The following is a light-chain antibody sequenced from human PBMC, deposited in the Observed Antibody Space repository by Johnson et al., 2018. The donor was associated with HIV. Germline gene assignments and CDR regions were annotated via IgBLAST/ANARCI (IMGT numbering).Light chain of an antibody. Sequence: QSVLTQPPSVSAAPGQKVTISCSGSNSNIGNNYVSWYQQVPGTAPKRLIYDNSKRHSGNPDRFYSYKSGTSATLAMTGLPSGAEADYFCETWDSLSAADVFGIGTKVTVL. V-gene: IGLV1-51*01. CDR1: NSNIGNNY. CDR2: DNS. J-gene: IGLJ1*01. CDR3: ETWDSLSAADV.